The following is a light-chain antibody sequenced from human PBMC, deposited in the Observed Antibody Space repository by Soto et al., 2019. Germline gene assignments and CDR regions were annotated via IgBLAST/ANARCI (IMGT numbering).Light chain of an antibody. CDR1: SSDVGGYNY. J-gene: IGLJ2*01. CDR2: EVS. Sequence: QSALTQPASVSGSPGQSITISCTGTSSDVGGYNYVSWYQHHPGKAPKLMIYEVSNRPSGVSNRFSGSKSGNTASLTISGLQAQDEADYYCSSYTSSTLLIFGGGTKLTVL. CDR3: SSYTSSTLLI. V-gene: IGLV2-14*01.